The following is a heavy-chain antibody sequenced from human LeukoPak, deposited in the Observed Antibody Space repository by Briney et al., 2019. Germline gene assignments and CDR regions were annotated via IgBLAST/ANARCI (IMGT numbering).Heavy chain of an antibody. J-gene: IGHJ3*02. D-gene: IGHD2/OR15-2a*01. V-gene: IGHV4-34*01. CDR3: ARGRNIHAFDI. CDR1: GGSFSGYY. Sequence: SETLSLTCAVYGGSFSGYYWSWIRQPPGKGLEWIGEINHSGSTTYNPSLKSRVTISVHTSKNEFSLKLSSVTAADTAVYYCARGRNIHAFDIWGQGTMVTVSS. CDR2: INHSGST.